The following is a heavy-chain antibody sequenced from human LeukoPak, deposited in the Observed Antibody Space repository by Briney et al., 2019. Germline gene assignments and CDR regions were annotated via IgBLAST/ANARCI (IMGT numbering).Heavy chain of an antibody. CDR1: GYTFTDYY. CDR3: ARARDYCTSTRCYSPHHYGIDV. Sequence: ASVKVSCKPSGYTFTDYYVHWVRQAPGQGLEWVGWINPNSGSTSYMQKFQGWVTLTRDTSITTVYMEFSRLRSDDTAVYYCARARDYCTSTRCYSPHHYGIDVWGQGTTVIVSS. J-gene: IGHJ6*02. V-gene: IGHV1-2*04. D-gene: IGHD2-2*02. CDR2: INPNSGST.